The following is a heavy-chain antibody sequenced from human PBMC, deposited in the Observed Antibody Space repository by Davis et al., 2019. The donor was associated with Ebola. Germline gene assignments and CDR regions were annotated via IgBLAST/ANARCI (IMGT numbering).Heavy chain of an antibody. D-gene: IGHD3-10*01. J-gene: IGHJ6*02. Sequence: PGGSLRLSCAASGFTFSSYGMHWVRQAPDKGLEWVAVIWYDGSNKYYADSVKGRFTISRDNSKNTLYLQMNSLRAEDTAVYYCARDKAVRGVITLYYYYYGMDVWGQGTTVTVSS. CDR2: IWYDGSNK. CDR3: ARDKAVRGVITLYYYYYGMDV. CDR1: GFTFSSYG. V-gene: IGHV3-30*19.